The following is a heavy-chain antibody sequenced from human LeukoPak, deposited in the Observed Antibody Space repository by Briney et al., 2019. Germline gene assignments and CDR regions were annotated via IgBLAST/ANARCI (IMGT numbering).Heavy chain of an antibody. V-gene: IGHV4-59*01. J-gene: IGHJ5*02. D-gene: IGHD2-2*01. CDR1: GGSISSYY. CDR3: ARRPSKGRFAWFDP. Sequence: PSETLSLTCTVSGGSISSYYWSWIRQPPGKGLEWIGYIYYSGSTNYNPSLKSRVTISVDTSKNQFSLKLSSVTAADTAVHYCARRPSKGRFAWFDPWGQGTLVTVSS. CDR2: IYYSGST.